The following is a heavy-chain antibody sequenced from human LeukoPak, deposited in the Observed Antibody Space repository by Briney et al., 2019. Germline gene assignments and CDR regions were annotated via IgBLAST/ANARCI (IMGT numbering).Heavy chain of an antibody. V-gene: IGHV3-23*01. Sequence: PGGSLRLSCAASGFTFTNYAMNWVRQAPGKGLEWVSSIIGGGDVTHYADSVKGRFTISRDTSKSTLYLQMHSLRAEDTAIYYCAKAYSSAWTGPFDYWGQGTLVTVSS. J-gene: IGHJ4*02. D-gene: IGHD6-19*01. CDR3: AKAYSSAWTGPFDY. CDR1: GFTFTNYA. CDR2: IIGGGDVT.